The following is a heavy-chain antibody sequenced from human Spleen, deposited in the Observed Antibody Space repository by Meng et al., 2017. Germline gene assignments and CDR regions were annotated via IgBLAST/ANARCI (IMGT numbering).Heavy chain of an antibody. CDR3: ARGPTTMAHDFDY. D-gene: IGHD4-11*01. J-gene: IGHJ4*02. CDR2: INHSGST. V-gene: IGHV4-34*02. CDR1: GGSFSDYY. Sequence: QVQLQESGPGLVKPSEPLSLTCVVSGGSFSDYYWSWIRQRPGKGLEWIGEINHSGSTNYNPSLESRATISVDTSQNNLSLKLSSVTAADSAVYCCARGPTTMAHDFDYWGQGTLVTVSS.